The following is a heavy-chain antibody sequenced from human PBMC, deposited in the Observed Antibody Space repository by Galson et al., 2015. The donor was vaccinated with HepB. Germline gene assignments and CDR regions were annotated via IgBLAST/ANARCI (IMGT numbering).Heavy chain of an antibody. V-gene: IGHV3-30*04. J-gene: IGHJ3*02. CDR1: GFTFSSYA. D-gene: IGHD5-18*01. CDR3: SKAYSYGSHAFDI. CDR2: ISYDGSNK. Sequence: SLRLSCAASGFTFSSYAMHWVRQAPGKGLEWVAVISYDGSNKYYADSVKGRFTISRDNSKNTLYLQMNSLRAEDTAVYYCSKAYSYGSHAFDIWGQGTMVTVSS.